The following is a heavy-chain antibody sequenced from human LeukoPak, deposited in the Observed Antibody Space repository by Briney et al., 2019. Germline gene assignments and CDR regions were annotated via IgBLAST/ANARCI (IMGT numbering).Heavy chain of an antibody. V-gene: IGHV1-18*01. J-gene: IGHJ5*02. CDR3: ARDRTNAGFDP. Sequence: ASVEVSFKSSGYTFTSYGISWVRQAPGQGLEWMGWISAYNGNTNYSQKLQGRVTMTTDTSPSTAYMELRSLRSDDTAVYYCARDRTNAGFDPWGQGTLVTVSS. CDR2: ISAYNGNT. CDR1: GYTFTSYG.